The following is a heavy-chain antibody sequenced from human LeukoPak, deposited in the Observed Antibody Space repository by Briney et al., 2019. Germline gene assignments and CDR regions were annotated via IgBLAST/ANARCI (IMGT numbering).Heavy chain of an antibody. J-gene: IGHJ3*02. Sequence: ASVKVSCKASGYTFTSYYMHWVRQAPGQGLEWMGWINPNSGGTNYAQRFQGRVTMTRDTSISTAYMELSRLRSDDTAVYYCAREDSSQGAFDIWGQGTMVTVSS. CDR1: GYTFTSYY. V-gene: IGHV1-2*02. CDR3: AREDSSQGAFDI. D-gene: IGHD3-22*01. CDR2: INPNSGGT.